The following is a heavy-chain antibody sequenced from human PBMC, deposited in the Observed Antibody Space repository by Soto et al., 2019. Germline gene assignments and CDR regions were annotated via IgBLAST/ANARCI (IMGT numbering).Heavy chain of an antibody. Sequence: RASVKVSCKASGGTFSSYAISWVRQAPGQGLEWMGGIIPIFGTANYAQKFQGRVTITADESTSTAYMELSSLRSEDTAVYYCARGSPYYYYGMDVWGQGTTVTVSS. CDR3: ARGSPYYYYGMDV. V-gene: IGHV1-69*13. CDR2: IIPIFGTA. CDR1: GGTFSSYA. J-gene: IGHJ6*02.